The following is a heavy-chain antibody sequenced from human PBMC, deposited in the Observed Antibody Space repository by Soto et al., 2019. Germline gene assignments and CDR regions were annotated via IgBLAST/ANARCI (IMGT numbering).Heavy chain of an antibody. D-gene: IGHD6-6*01. CDR1: GFTVSSNY. CDR3: ASQYSSPFLPSYYYYGMDV. J-gene: IGHJ6*02. CDR2: IYSGGST. V-gene: IGHV3-53*01. Sequence: GGSLRLSCAASGFTVSSNYMSWVRQAPGKGLEWVSVIYSGGSTYYADSVKGRFPISRDNSKNTLYLQMNSLRAEGTAVYYCASQYSSPFLPSYYYYGMDVWGQGTPVTVSS.